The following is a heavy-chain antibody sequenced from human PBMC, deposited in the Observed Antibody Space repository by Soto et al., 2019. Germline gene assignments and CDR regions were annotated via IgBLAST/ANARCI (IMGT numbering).Heavy chain of an antibody. J-gene: IGHJ5*01. CDR3: ARVHKNWFDS. Sequence: GECLKISCKASGYNCTAFWIDWVCPMPGKGLEWLGKIDPSDSYTNYSPSFEGHVTISTDNSITTAYLQWSSLRASDTALYFCARVHKNWFDSWAQGTMVTVSS. CDR1: GYNCTAFW. CDR2: IDPSDSYT. V-gene: IGHV5-10-1*01.